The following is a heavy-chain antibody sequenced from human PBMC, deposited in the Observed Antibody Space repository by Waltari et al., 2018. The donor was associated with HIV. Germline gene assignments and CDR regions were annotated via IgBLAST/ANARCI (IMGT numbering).Heavy chain of an antibody. CDR3: AKDMSVTDTALEA. CDR1: GFSFDDYV. Sequence: EVLLVESGGVVVQPGGSLRLSCTASGFSFDDYVMHWVRQPPGKGLEWVSLISWDGAGTYYADSVKGRFTISRDNSKNSLFLQMNSLRADDTAFYYCAKDMSVTDTALEAWGQGTLVTVSS. CDR2: ISWDGAGT. J-gene: IGHJ4*02. V-gene: IGHV3-43D*04. D-gene: IGHD5-18*01.